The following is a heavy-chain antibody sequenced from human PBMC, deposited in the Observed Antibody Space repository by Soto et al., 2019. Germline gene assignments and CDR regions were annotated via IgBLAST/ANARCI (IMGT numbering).Heavy chain of an antibody. CDR3: AREPESVVVTAIGPYYFDY. V-gene: IGHV4-4*07. D-gene: IGHD2-21*02. CDR2: IYTSGST. CDR1: GGSISSYY. Sequence: LSLTCTVSGGSISSYYWSWIRQPAGKGLEWIGRIYTSGSTNYNPSLKSRVTMSVDTSKNQFSLKLSSVTAADTAVYYCAREPESVVVTAIGPYYFDYWGQGTLVTVSS. J-gene: IGHJ4*02.